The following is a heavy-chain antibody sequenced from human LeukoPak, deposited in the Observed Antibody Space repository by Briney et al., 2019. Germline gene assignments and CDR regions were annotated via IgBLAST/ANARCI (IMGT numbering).Heavy chain of an antibody. CDR2: IKQDGSEK. V-gene: IGHV3-7*01. D-gene: IGHD3-22*01. CDR3: ARDLYRIVVVPHYFDY. J-gene: IGHJ4*02. CDR1: GFSFSDSY. Sequence: PGGSLRLSCVVSGFSFSDSYMTWVRQAPGKGLEWVANIKQDGSEKYYVDSVKGRFTISRDNAKNSLYLQMNSLRAEDTAVYYCARDLYRIVVVPHYFDYWGQGTLVTVSS.